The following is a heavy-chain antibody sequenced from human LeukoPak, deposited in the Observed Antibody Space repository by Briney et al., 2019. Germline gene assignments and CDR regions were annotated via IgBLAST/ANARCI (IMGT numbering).Heavy chain of an antibody. CDR3: AQGAYDSSGYPLLDY. D-gene: IGHD3-22*01. Sequence: ASVKVSCKASGYTFTSYGISWVRQAPGQGLEWMGWISAYNGNTNYAQKLQGRVTMTTDTSTSTAYMELRSLRSDDTAVYYCAQGAYDSSGYPLLDYWGQGTLVTVSS. CDR1: GYTFTSYG. J-gene: IGHJ4*02. V-gene: IGHV1-18*01. CDR2: ISAYNGNT.